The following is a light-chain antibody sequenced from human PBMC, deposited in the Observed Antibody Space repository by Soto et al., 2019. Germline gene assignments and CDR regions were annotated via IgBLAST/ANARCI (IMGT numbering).Light chain of an antibody. CDR3: QQYGSSPPWT. Sequence: ESGFPQSPRTLAVSACRSRLSPYRSNQNVSSSYLAWYQQKPGQAPRLLIFDASNRATAIPARFSGSGSGTDFTLTISPLEPEDFAVYSCQQYGSSPPWTFGQGTKVDIK. CDR2: DAS. CDR1: QNVSSSY. V-gene: IGKV3-20*01. J-gene: IGKJ1*01.